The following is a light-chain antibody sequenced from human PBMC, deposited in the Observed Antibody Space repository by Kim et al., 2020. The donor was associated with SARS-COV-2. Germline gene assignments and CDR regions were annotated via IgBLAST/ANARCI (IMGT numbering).Light chain of an antibody. Sequence: GQSITISCTGTSRDVGGYNYVSWYQQHPGKAPELVIYDVTNRPSGVSDRFSGSKSGNTASLTISGLQAEDEADYYCYSYTNNNTWVFGGGTQLTVL. CDR2: DVT. V-gene: IGLV2-14*03. J-gene: IGLJ3*02. CDR3: YSYTNNNTWV. CDR1: SRDVGGYNY.